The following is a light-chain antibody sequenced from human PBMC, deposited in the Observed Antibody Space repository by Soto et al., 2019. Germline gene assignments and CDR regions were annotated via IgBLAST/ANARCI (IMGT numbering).Light chain of an antibody. V-gene: IGLV1-51*01. CDR2: DNN. J-gene: IGLJ2*01. CDR3: ATWDGSLPGEV. CDR1: SSNIGNNY. Sequence: QSVLTQSPSVSAAPGQQVTISCSGSSSNIGNNYVSWYQQLPGTAPKLLIYDNNKRPSGIPDRFSGSKSGTSGTLDITGLQTGDEADYYCATWDGSLPGEVFGGVTKLTVL.